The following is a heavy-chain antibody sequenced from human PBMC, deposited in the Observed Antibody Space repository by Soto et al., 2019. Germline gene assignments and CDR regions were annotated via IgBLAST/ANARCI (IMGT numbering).Heavy chain of an antibody. J-gene: IGHJ5*02. CDR2: INPTGGST. CDR1: GYTFTSFY. Sequence: VASVKVSCKASGYTFTSFYMHWVRQAPGQGLEWMGIINPTGGSTSYAQKFQGRVTMPRDTSTSAVYMELSSLRSEDTAVYYCARATCRAGDCYSDWFDPWGQGTLVTVSS. D-gene: IGHD2-21*02. V-gene: IGHV1-46*01. CDR3: ARATCRAGDCYSDWFDP.